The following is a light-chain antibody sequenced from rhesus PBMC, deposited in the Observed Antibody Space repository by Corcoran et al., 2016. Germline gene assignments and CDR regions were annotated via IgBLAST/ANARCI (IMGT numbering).Light chain of an antibody. J-gene: IGKJ1*01. CDR1: RVITND. V-gene: IGKV1-80*01. CDR2: EAS. Sequence: DIQMTQSPSSLSASVGDRVTITCRASRVITNDLAWYQQKPGKTPKLLDYEASSLQSGVPSRFSGSGAGTDFTLTISGLPSDDFATYYCQHYYNAPWTFGQGTRVDIK. CDR3: QHYYNAPWT.